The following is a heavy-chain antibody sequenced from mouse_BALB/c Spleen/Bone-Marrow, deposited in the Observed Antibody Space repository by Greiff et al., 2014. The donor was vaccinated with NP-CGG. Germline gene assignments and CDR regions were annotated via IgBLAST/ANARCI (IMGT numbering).Heavy chain of an antibody. V-gene: IGHV2-2*02. D-gene: IGHD4-1*01. Sequence: VHLVESGPGLVQPSQSLSITCTVSGFSLTSYGVHWVRQSPGKGLEWLGVIWSGGSTDYNAAFISRLSISKDNSKSQVFFKMNSLQANDTAIYYCARKELGLNWYFDVWGAGTTVTVSS. CDR2: IWSGGST. J-gene: IGHJ1*01. CDR1: GFSLTSYG. CDR3: ARKELGLNWYFDV.